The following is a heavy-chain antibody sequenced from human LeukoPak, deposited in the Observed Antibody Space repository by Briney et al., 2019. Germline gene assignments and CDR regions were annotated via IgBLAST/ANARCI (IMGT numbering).Heavy chain of an antibody. D-gene: IGHD3-22*01. CDR2: FDPEDGET. CDR1: GYILTELS. J-gene: IGHJ4*02. CDR3: ATDPSPNYYDSSGYYWPKIDY. Sequence: ASVKVSCKVSGYILTELSMHWVRQAPGKGLEWMGGFDPEDGETIYAQKFQGRVTMTEDTSTDTAYMELSSLRSEDTAVYYCATDPSPNYYDSSGYYWPKIDYWGQGTLVTVSS. V-gene: IGHV1-24*01.